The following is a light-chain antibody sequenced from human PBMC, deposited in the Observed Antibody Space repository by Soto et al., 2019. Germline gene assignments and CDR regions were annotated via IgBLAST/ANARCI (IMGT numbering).Light chain of an antibody. V-gene: IGKV1-9*01. J-gene: IGKJ5*01. Sequence: DIQLTQSPSFLSASVGDRVTITCRASQGINNYLAWYQQKPGKAPTLLIHTVSTLQSGVPSRFSGSGSWTEFTLTISSLQPDDFASYYCQQINSLPITFGQGTRLEIK. CDR3: QQINSLPIT. CDR1: QGINNY. CDR2: TVS.